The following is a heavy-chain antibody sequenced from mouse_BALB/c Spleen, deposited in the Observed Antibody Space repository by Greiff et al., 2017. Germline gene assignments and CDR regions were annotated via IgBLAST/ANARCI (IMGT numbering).Heavy chain of an antibody. V-gene: IGHV5-9-4*01. CDR1: GFTFSSYA. CDR2: ISSGGSYT. CDR3: ANLYGSSSGFAY. Sequence: EVQLVESGGGLVKPGGSLKLSCAASGFTFSSYAMSWVRQSPEKRLEWVAEISSGGSYTYYPDTVTGRFTISRDKAKNTLYLEMSSLRSEDTAMYYCANLYGSSSGFAYWGQGTLVTVSA. J-gene: IGHJ3*01. D-gene: IGHD1-1*01.